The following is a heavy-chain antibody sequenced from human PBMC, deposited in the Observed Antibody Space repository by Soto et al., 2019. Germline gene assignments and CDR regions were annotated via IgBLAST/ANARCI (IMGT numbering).Heavy chain of an antibody. CDR2: IYSCGGT. J-gene: IGHJ4*02. CDR3: ATRMTAAPY. D-gene: IGHD2-21*02. CDR1: LFIVSDNY. Sequence: EVRLVQSGGGLVQPGGSLRLSCAASLFIVSDNYMSWVRQAPGKGLEWVSLIYSCGGTDYAEPVKGRFTISRDNSNNTLYLQMNSLKAEDTGIYYCATRMTAAPYWGQGTEVIVSS. V-gene: IGHV3-66*01.